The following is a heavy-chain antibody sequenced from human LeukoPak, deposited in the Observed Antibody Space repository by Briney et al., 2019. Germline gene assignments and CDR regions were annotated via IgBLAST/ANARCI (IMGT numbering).Heavy chain of an antibody. Sequence: PGGSLRLSCAASGFTFSSYAMSWVRQTPGKGLEWVSAISGSGSTYYADSVKGRFTISRDNAKSSLSLQMNSLRVEDTAVYYCARDKVTYWGQGILVTVSS. J-gene: IGHJ4*02. CDR3: ARDKVTY. V-gene: IGHV3-23*01. CDR2: ISGSGST. CDR1: GFTFSSYA.